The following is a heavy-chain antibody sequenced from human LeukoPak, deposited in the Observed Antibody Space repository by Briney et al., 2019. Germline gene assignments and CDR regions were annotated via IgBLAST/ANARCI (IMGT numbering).Heavy chain of an antibody. J-gene: IGHJ4*02. V-gene: IGHV1-69*13. D-gene: IGHD2-15*01. CDR1: GYTFTSYG. Sequence: GASVKVSCKASGYTFTSYGISWVRQAPGQGLEWMGGIIPIFGTANYAQKFQGRVTITADESTSTAYMELSSLRSEDTAVYYCARDAYCSGGSCYYPFDYWGQGTLVTVSS. CDR3: ARDAYCSGGSCYYPFDY. CDR2: IIPIFGTA.